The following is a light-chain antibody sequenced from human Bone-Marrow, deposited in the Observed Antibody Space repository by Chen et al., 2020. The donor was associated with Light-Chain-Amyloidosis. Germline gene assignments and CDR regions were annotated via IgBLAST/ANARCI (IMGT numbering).Light chain of an antibody. CDR1: SSDVGGYNY. V-gene: IGLV2-11*01. Sequence: QSALTQPRSVSGSPGQSVTISCTGTSSDVGGYNYVSWYQQHPGKAPKLLIYDVNERPSGVPDRSAVSKSGNTASLTISEREAEDEADYYCCSFAGGNTYWVFGGGTKLTVL. CDR3: CSFAGGNTYWV. CDR2: DVN. J-gene: IGLJ3*02.